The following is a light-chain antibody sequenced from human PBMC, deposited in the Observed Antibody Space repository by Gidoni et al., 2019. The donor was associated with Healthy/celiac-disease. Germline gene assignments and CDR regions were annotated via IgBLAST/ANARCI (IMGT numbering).Light chain of an antibody. CDR1: NIGSKS. CDR3: QVWDISSDLYV. V-gene: IGLV3-21*02. Sequence: SYVLTQPPSVSVAPGQTARITCGGNNIGSKSVHWYQQKPGQAPVLVVYDDSARPSGIPERFSGSNSGNTATLTISRVEAGDEADYYCQVWDISSDLYVFGTGTKVTVL. J-gene: IGLJ1*01. CDR2: DDS.